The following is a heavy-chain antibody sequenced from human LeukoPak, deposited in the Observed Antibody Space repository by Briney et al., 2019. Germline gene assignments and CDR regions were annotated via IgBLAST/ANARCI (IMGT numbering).Heavy chain of an antibody. Sequence: GGSLRLSCAASVFTFNNYAMSWVRQAPGKGLEWVSAISNSGGATYYADSVKGRFTISRDNSKNTLFLHMNSLRVEDTAVYYCAKAPPAATKYYYGMDVWGQGTTVTVSS. D-gene: IGHD2-15*01. J-gene: IGHJ6*02. CDR3: AKAPPAATKYYYGMDV. CDR1: VFTFNNYA. CDR2: ISNSGGAT. V-gene: IGHV3-23*01.